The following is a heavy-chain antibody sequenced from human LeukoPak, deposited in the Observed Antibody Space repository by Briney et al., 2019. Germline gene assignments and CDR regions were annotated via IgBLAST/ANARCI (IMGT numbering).Heavy chain of an antibody. Sequence: GGSLRLSCAASGFTFDDYAMHWVRQAPGKGLEWVAVISYDGSNKYYADSVKGRFTISRDNSKNTLFLQMNSLRAEDTAVYYCARATDVDYWGQGTLVTVSS. D-gene: IGHD4-17*01. CDR2: ISYDGSNK. V-gene: IGHV3-30-3*01. J-gene: IGHJ4*02. CDR3: ARATDVDY. CDR1: GFTFDDYA.